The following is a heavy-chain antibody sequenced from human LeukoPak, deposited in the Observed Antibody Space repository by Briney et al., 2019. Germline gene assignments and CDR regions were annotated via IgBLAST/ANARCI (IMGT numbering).Heavy chain of an antibody. CDR3: VRDRYYAPDY. CDR2: IHSDGSST. V-gene: IGHV3-74*01. Sequence: GGSLRLSCAASGFTFSSTWMHWFRQAPGKGLVWVSRIHSDGSSTIYADSVKGRFTISRDNAKNTLYLQMNSLRAEDAAVYYCVRDRYYAPDYWGQGTLVTVSS. CDR1: GFTFSSTW. J-gene: IGHJ4*02. D-gene: IGHD3-10*01.